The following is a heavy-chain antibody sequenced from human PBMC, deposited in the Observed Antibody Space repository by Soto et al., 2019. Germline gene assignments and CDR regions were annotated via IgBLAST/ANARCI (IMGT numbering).Heavy chain of an antibody. V-gene: IGHV4-34*01. Sequence: SETLSLTCAVYGGSISGYYWTWIRQPPGTGLEWIGEINHSGSTNYNPSLKSRFTISRDNSKNTVYLQMNSLRLEDTAVYYCARGPSYSDSYFDHWGQGTLVTVSS. CDR1: GGSISGYY. D-gene: IGHD4-17*01. CDR2: INHSGST. J-gene: IGHJ4*02. CDR3: ARGPSYSDSYFDH.